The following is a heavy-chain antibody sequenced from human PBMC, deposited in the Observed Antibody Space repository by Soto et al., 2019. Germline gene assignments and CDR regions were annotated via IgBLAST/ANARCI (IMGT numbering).Heavy chain of an antibody. CDR2: IYYSGST. CDR3: ARSTYYDFWSGYYNPKRQYSCTDG. V-gene: IGHV4-39*01. CDR1: GGSISSSRYY. D-gene: IGHD3-3*01. J-gene: IGHJ6*02. Sequence: SETLSLTCTVSGGSISSSRYYWGLIRQHQGKGLEWIGSIYYSGSTYYNPSLKSRVTISVDTSKNQFSLKLSSVTAADTAVYYCARSTYYDFWSGYYNPKRQYSCTDGWCQGTTDT.